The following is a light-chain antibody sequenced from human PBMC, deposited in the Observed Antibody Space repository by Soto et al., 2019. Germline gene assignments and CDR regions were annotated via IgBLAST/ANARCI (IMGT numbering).Light chain of an antibody. V-gene: IGKV3D-20*01. Sequence: EILMTHSPATLSFSPGETATLSCGASQSVSSSYLAWYQQKPGLAPRLLIYDASSRVTGIPDRFSGSGSGTDFTLTITRLEPEDFAVYYCQQYQSLTFGGGTKVDIK. CDR3: QQYQSLT. CDR2: DAS. CDR1: QSVSSSY. J-gene: IGKJ4*01.